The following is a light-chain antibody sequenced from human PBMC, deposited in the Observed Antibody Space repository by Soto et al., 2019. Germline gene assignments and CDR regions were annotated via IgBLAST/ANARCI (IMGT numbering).Light chain of an antibody. CDR1: RRINLN. J-gene: IGKJ2*01. CDR2: SAS. Sequence: EIVMTQSPATLSLSPGERATLSCRGSRRINLNLTWSQQTPGQAPRLLIYSASIRATGIPARFSGSGSGTEFTLTISSLQSEDVAVYYCQQYDNWPPYTFGQGTKVDIK. CDR3: QQYDNWPPYT. V-gene: IGKV3-15*01.